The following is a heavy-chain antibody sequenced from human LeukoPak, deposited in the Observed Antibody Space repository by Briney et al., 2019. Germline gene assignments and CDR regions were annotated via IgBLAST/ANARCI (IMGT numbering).Heavy chain of an antibody. Sequence: GGSLRLSCAASGFTFSSYSMNWVRQAPGKGLEWVSYISDTSSAIYYADSVKGRFTISRDNAKNSLYLQMNSLRNEDTAVYYCARADCSGGTCYLYYFDYWGQGTLVTVSS. CDR1: GFTFSSYS. V-gene: IGHV3-48*02. D-gene: IGHD2-15*01. J-gene: IGHJ4*02. CDR2: ISDTSSAI. CDR3: ARADCSGGTCYLYYFDY.